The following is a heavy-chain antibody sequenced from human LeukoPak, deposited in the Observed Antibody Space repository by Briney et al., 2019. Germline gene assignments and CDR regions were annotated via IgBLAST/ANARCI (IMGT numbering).Heavy chain of an antibody. D-gene: IGHD5-18*01. CDR2: IYYSGST. CDR1: GGSIGSYY. V-gene: IGHV4-59*08. CDR3: ARLLSSGYSYGSSYYYYGMDV. Sequence: YPSETLSLTCTVSGGSIGSYYWSWIRQPPGKGLEWIGYIYYSGSTNYNPSLKSRVTISVDTSKNQFSLKLNSVTAADTAVYYCARLLSSGYSYGSSYYYYGMDVWGQGTTVTVSS. J-gene: IGHJ6*02.